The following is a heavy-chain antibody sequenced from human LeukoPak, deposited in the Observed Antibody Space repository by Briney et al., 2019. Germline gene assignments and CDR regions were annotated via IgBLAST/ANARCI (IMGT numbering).Heavy chain of an antibody. CDR3: ARGLLDDY. Sequence: SETLSLTCAVYGGSFSGYYWSWIRQPPGKGLEWIGEINHSGSTNYNPSLKSRITISVGTSKNQFSLKLSSVTAADTAVYYCARGLLDDYWGQGTLVTVSS. V-gene: IGHV4-34*01. J-gene: IGHJ4*02. CDR2: INHSGST. D-gene: IGHD3-3*01. CDR1: GGSFSGYY.